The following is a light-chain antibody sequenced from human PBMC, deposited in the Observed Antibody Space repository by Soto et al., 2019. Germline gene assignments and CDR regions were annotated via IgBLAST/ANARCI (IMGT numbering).Light chain of an antibody. CDR1: TSNIGKYY. Sequence: QSVLSQPPSVSAAPGQRVTISCSGSTSNIGKYYVSRYQQVPGTAPRLLIYDNNQRPSGIPDRFSGSKSGTSATLAITGLQTGDEADYYCATWDGGLTPQGVFGTGTKVTVL. V-gene: IGLV1-51*01. CDR2: DNN. J-gene: IGLJ1*01. CDR3: ATWDGGLTPQGV.